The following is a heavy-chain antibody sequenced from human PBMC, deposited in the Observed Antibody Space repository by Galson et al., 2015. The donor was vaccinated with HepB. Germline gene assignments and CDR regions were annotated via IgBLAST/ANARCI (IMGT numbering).Heavy chain of an antibody. Sequence: SLRLSCADSGFIFSGYAMTWVRQAPGKGLEWVSSIIGSGVTTYHADSVKGRFTISRDNSKNTLYLQMNSLRVEDTAVYYCVKSTIFGVVVFRSDYWGQGTLVTVSS. CDR2: IIGSGVTT. D-gene: IGHD3-3*01. CDR3: VKSTIFGVVVFRSDY. V-gene: IGHV3-23*01. CDR1: GFIFSGYA. J-gene: IGHJ4*02.